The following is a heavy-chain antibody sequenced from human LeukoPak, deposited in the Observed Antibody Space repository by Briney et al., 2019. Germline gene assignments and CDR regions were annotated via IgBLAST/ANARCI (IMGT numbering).Heavy chain of an antibody. CDR3: ARGGGCSSTSCYLPFDY. Sequence: PGRSLRLSCAASGFIFSSYAMHWVRQAPGKGLEWVAVISYDGSNKYYADSVKGRFTISRDNSKNTLYLQMNSLRAEDTAVYYCARGGGCSSTSCYLPFDYWGQGTLVTVSS. V-gene: IGHV3-30*01. D-gene: IGHD2-2*01. J-gene: IGHJ4*02. CDR2: ISYDGSNK. CDR1: GFIFSSYA.